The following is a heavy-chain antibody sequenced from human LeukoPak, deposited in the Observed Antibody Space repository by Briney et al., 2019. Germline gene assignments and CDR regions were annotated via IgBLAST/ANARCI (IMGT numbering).Heavy chain of an antibody. J-gene: IGHJ4*02. V-gene: IGHV1-18*01. CDR2: ISANNGNT. CDR3: ARYIRMYSRCWFLDY. CDR1: GYIFSNYG. Sequence: ASVKVSCKASGYIFSNYGLSWVRQAPGQGLEWMGWISANNGNTDYAQKLQGRVTLNTDTSTSTPYMELSNLAYDDTAVYYCARYIRMYSRCWFLDYWGQGTLVTVSS. D-gene: IGHD6-13*01.